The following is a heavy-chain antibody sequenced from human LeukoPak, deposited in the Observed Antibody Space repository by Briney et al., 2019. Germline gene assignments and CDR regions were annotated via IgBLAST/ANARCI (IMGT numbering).Heavy chain of an antibody. CDR3: ARDSTPPYDFWSGYYTPETFDY. V-gene: IGHV3-33*01. Sequence: GGSPRLTCAASGFTFSSYGMHWVRQAPGKGLEWVAVIWYDGSNKYYADSVKGRFTISRDNSKNTLYLQMNSLRAEDTAVYYCARDSTPPYDFWSGYYTPETFDYWGQGTLVTVSS. J-gene: IGHJ4*02. D-gene: IGHD3-3*01. CDR2: IWYDGSNK. CDR1: GFTFSSYG.